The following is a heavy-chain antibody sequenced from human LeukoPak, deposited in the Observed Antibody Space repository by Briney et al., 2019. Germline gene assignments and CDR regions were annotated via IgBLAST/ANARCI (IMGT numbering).Heavy chain of an antibody. CDR3: ARGSPRGYYDSSGYYPYHFDY. CDR1: GGTFSSYT. J-gene: IGHJ4*02. V-gene: IGHV1-69*02. D-gene: IGHD3-22*01. Sequence: SVKVSCKASGGTFSSYTISWVRQAPGQGLEWMGRIIPILGIANYAQKFQGRVTITADKSTSTAYMELSSLRSEDTAVYYCARGSPRGYYDSSGYYPYHFDYWGQGTLVTVSS. CDR2: IIPILGIA.